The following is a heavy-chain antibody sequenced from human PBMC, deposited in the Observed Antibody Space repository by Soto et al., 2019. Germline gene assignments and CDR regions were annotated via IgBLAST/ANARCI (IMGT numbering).Heavy chain of an antibody. CDR2: IIPIFGTA. CDR3: AKSPGRTYNSVTYYYGMDV. Sequence: SVKVSCKASGGTFSSYAISWVRQAPGQGLEWMGGIIPIFGTANYAQKFQGRVTITADESTSTAYMELSSLRSEDTAVYYCAKSPGRTYNSVTYYYGMDVWGQGTTVTVSS. J-gene: IGHJ6*02. D-gene: IGHD6-19*01. V-gene: IGHV1-69*13. CDR1: GGTFSSYA.